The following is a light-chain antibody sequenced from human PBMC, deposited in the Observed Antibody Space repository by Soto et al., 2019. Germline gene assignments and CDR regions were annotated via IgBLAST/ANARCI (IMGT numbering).Light chain of an antibody. CDR1: SSDVGGYNY. Sequence: QSALTQPPSASGSPGQSVTISCTGTSSDVGGYNYVSWYQQHPGKAPKLMIYEVSKRPSWVPDRFSGYKSGNTASLTVSGLQAEDEDDYYCSSYAVSKNFGVFGGGTQLTVL. CDR2: EVS. J-gene: IGLJ2*01. CDR3: SSYAVSKNFGV. V-gene: IGLV2-8*01.